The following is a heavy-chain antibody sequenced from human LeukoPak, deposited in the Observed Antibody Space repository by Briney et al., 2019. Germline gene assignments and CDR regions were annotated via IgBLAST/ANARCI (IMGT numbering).Heavy chain of an antibody. CDR1: GYSISSGYY. V-gene: IGHV4-38-2*02. Sequence: ASETLSLTCTVSGYSISSGYYWGWIRQPPGKGLEWIGSIYHSGSTYYNPSLKSRVTISVDTSKNQFSLKLSSVTAADTAVYYCARLPYYDSSGYYYYYYYMDVWGKGTTVTISS. D-gene: IGHD3-22*01. CDR3: ARLPYYDSSGYYYYYYYMDV. J-gene: IGHJ6*03. CDR2: IYHSGST.